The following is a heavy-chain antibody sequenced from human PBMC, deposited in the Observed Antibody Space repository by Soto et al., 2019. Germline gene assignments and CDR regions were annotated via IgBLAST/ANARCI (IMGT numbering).Heavy chain of an antibody. CDR2: IIPIFGTA. D-gene: IGHD3-3*02. V-gene: IGHV1-69*01. J-gene: IGHJ1*01. CDR3: VPKPLARGDTNFQH. CDR1: GGTFSSYA. Sequence: QVQLVQSGAEVKKPGSSVKVSCKASGGTFSSYAISWVRQAPGQGLEWMGGIIPIFGTANYAQKFQGRVTITADESTSTAYIELSSLRSEDTAVYYCVPKPLARGDTNFQHWGQGTLVTVSS.